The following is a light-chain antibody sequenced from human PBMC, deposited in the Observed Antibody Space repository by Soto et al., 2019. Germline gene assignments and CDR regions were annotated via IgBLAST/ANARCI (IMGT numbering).Light chain of an antibody. Sequence: DIQMTQTPSTLSASVGDRVTITCRASQSISSWLAWYQQKPGKAPKLLIYDASSLESGVPTRFSGSGSGTEFALTSSSLQPDDVATYYCQQYNSHLYTFGQGNKLEIK. J-gene: IGKJ2*01. CDR3: QQYNSHLYT. V-gene: IGKV1-5*01. CDR1: QSISSW. CDR2: DAS.